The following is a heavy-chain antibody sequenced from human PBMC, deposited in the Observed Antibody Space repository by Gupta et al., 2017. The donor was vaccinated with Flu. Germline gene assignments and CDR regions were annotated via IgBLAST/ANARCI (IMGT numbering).Heavy chain of an antibody. CDR1: GFTFSSYE. Sequence: EVQLVESGGGLVQPGGSLRLSCAASGFTFSSYEMNWVRQAPGKGLEWVSYISSSGSTIYYADSVKGRFTISRDNAKNSLYLQMNSRRAEDTAVYYCALENDSSGSNDYWGQGTLVTGSS. CDR3: ALENDSSGSNDY. J-gene: IGHJ4*02. D-gene: IGHD3-22*01. CDR2: ISSSGSTI. V-gene: IGHV3-48*03.